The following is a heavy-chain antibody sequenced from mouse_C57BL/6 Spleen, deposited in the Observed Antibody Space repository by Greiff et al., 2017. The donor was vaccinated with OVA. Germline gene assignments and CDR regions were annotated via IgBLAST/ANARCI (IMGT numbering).Heavy chain of an antibody. CDR2: IRLKSDNYAT. CDR1: GFTFSNYW. V-gene: IGHV6-3*01. D-gene: IGHD2-1*01. J-gene: IGHJ3*01. Sequence: EVQGVESGGGLVQPGGSMKLSCVASGFTFSNYWMNWVRQSPEKGLEWVAQIRLKSDNYATHYAESVKGRFTISRDDSKSSVYLQMNNLRAEDTGIYYCTGQGNYWFAYWGQGTLVTVSA. CDR3: TGQGNYWFAY.